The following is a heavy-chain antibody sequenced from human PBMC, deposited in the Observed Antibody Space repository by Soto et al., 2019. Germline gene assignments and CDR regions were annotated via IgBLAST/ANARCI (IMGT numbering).Heavy chain of an antibody. D-gene: IGHD4-17*01. V-gene: IGHV1-69*01. CDR2: IIPIFGTA. Sequence: QVQLVQSGAEVKKPGSSVKVSCKASGGTFSSYAIRWVRQAPGHGLEWMGGIIPIFGTANYAQKFQGRVTITADESTSTAYMELSSLRSDDTAVYYCARSIMDYGGYYYGMDVWGQGTTVTVSS. J-gene: IGHJ6*02. CDR1: GGTFSSYA. CDR3: ARSIMDYGGYYYGMDV.